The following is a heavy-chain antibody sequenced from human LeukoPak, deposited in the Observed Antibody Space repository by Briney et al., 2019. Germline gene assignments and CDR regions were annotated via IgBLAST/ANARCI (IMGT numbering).Heavy chain of an antibody. Sequence: SETLSLTCTVSGGSISSYYWSWIRQPPGKGLEWIGYIYDSGSTNYNPSLKSRVTISLDTSKNQFSLKLTSVTAADTAVYYCAGDCSSTSCYLPDVWGKGTTVTVSS. CDR2: IYDSGST. CDR1: GGSISSYY. J-gene: IGHJ6*04. D-gene: IGHD2-2*01. V-gene: IGHV4-59*01. CDR3: AGDCSSTSCYLPDV.